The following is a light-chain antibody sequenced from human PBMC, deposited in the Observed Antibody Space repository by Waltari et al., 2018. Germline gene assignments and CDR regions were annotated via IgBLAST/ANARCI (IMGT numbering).Light chain of an antibody. Sequence: SSDLTQDPAVSVALGQTVRITCQGDILRTYYGNWCRQKPGQPPELVIYGKNNRPSGVPDRFSASSSGNTASLIITGAQAEDEADYYGSSRGLSGHVVFGGGTRLTVL. J-gene: IGLJ2*01. CDR2: GKN. CDR3: SSRGLSGHVV. CDR1: ILRTYY. V-gene: IGLV3-19*01.